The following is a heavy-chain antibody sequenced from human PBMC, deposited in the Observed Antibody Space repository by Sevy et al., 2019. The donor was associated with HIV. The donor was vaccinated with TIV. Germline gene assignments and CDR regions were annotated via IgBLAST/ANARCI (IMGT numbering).Heavy chain of an antibody. V-gene: IGHV3-43D*03. J-gene: IGHJ6*02. Sequence: GGSLRLSCAVSGFTFDDYAMHWVRQAPGKGLEWVSLISWDGGSTYYADSVKGRFTISRDNAKNSLYLQMNSLRAEDTALYYCAKPYHIAVAGDYYYSGMDVWGQGTTVTVSS. CDR1: GFTFDDYA. CDR2: ISWDGGST. D-gene: IGHD6-13*01. CDR3: AKPYHIAVAGDYYYSGMDV.